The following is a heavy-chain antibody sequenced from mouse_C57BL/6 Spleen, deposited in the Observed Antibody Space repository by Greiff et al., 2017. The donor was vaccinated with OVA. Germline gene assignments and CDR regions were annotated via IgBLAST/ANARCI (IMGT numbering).Heavy chain of an antibody. CDR1: GYTFTDYN. V-gene: IGHV1-18*01. CDR3: ARRYYGSSYGFDY. Sequence: EVQLQQSGPELVKPGASVKIPCKASGYTFTDYNMDWVKQSHGKSLEWIGDINPNNGGTIYNQKFKGKATLTVDKSSSTAYMELRSLTSEDTAVYYCARRYYGSSYGFDYWGQGTTLTVSS. CDR2: INPNNGGT. D-gene: IGHD1-1*01. J-gene: IGHJ2*01.